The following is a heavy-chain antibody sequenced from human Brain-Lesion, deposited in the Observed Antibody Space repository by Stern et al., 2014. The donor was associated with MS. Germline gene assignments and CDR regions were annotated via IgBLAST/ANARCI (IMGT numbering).Heavy chain of an antibody. CDR2: IWPGDSDP. V-gene: IGHV5-51*01. Sequence: EVQLEESGAEVKKPGESLKISCKGSGYRFTSNWIGWVRQMPGKGLEWMGIIWPGDSDPRYSPSFQGQVPISADKSISTASLQWSSLQASDTAMYYCARRGDSSSSGFDYWGQGTLVIVSS. CDR1: GYRFTSNW. J-gene: IGHJ4*02. D-gene: IGHD6-6*01. CDR3: ARRGDSSSSGFDY.